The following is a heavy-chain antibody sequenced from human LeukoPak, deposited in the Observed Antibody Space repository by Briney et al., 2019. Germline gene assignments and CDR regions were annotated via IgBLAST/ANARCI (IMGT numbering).Heavy chain of an antibody. CDR3: AIVPAAIRGSDAFDI. D-gene: IGHD2-2*02. CDR1: GYTFTGYY. V-gene: IGHV1-2*02. J-gene: IGHJ3*02. CDR2: INPNSGGT. Sequence: ASVKVSCKASGYTFTGYYMHWVRQAPGQGLKWMGWINPNSGGTNYAQKFQGRVTMTRDTSISTAYMELSRLRSDDTAVYYCAIVPAAIRGSDAFDIWGQGTMVTVSS.